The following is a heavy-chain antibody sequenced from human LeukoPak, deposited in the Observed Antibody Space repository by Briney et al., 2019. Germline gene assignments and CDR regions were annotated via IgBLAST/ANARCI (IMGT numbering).Heavy chain of an antibody. D-gene: IGHD7-27*01. V-gene: IGHV1-2*02. CDR2: INPKSGVT. J-gene: IGHJ4*02. CDR1: GYTFTDYN. Sequence: ASVKVSCKASGYTFTDYNMHWVRQAPGQGLEWMGWINPKSGVTNYVQKFQGRVSMTRDTSINTAYMDLSRLRSDDTAVYYCAPSPNWPTFHLDYWGQGTLVTVSS. CDR3: APSPNWPTFHLDY.